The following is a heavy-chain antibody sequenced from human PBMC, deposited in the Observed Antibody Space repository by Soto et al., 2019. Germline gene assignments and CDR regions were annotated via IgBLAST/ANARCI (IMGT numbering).Heavy chain of an antibody. CDR2: IVVGSGNT. V-gene: IGHV1-58*01. CDR1: GFTFTSSA. CDR3: AAVVPYDFWSGYYSDSYYGMDV. Sequence: QMQLVQSGPEVKKPGTSVKVSCKASGFTFTSSAVQWVRQARGQRLEWIGWIVVGSGNTNYAQKFQERGTITRDMSTSTAYMELSSLRSEDTAVYYCAAVVPYDFWSGYYSDSYYGMDVWGQGTTVTVSS. J-gene: IGHJ6*02. D-gene: IGHD3-3*01.